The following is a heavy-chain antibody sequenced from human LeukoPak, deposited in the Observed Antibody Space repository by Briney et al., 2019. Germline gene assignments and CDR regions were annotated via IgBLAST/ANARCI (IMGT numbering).Heavy chain of an antibody. CDR2: IYYSGST. V-gene: IGHV4-59*01. CDR3: ARVSSAILYGMDV. Sequence: SETLSLTCTVSGGSISSYYWSWIRQPPGKGLEWIGYIYYSGSTNYNPSLKSRVTISVDTSKNQFSLKLSSVTAADTAVYYCARVSSAILYGMDVWGQGTLVTVSS. J-gene: IGHJ6*02. D-gene: IGHD2-2*01. CDR1: GGSISSYY.